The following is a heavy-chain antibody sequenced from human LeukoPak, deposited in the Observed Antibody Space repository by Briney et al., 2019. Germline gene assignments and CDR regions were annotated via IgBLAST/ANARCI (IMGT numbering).Heavy chain of an antibody. Sequence: GGSLRLSCAASGFTFSTYAMGWVRQAPGKGLEWVSTTSGSGGSTYYADSLKGRFTISRDNSKNTLYLQMNSLRAEDTAVFYCAKDREYSGSYRPGPTRYYYGMDVWGQGTTVTVS. D-gene: IGHD1-26*01. CDR1: GFTFSTYA. V-gene: IGHV3-23*01. CDR2: TSGSGGST. CDR3: AKDREYSGSYRPGPTRYYYGMDV. J-gene: IGHJ6*02.